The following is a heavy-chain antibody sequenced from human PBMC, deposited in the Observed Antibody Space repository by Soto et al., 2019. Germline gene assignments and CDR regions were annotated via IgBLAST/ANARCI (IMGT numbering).Heavy chain of an antibody. CDR2: INAGNGNT. D-gene: IGHD2-2*01. Sequence: ASVKVSCKTSGYDFSRHAIQWVRQAPGQSLEWIGWINAGNGNTKYSQMFHGRVTFTRDTSASTAYMELSGLRSEDTAVYYCSFAPNWTYQLTRYWGRGTQVTVSS. CDR1: GYDFSRHA. CDR3: SFAPNWTYQLTRY. J-gene: IGHJ4*02. V-gene: IGHV1-3*01.